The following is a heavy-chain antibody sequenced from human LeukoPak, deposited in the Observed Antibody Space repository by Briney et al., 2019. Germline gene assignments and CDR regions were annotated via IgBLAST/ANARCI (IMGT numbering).Heavy chain of an antibody. J-gene: IGHJ4*02. CDR2: ISSNGGST. D-gene: IGHD2-2*01. CDR3: AREVPAAVAYFDY. Sequence: GGSLRLSCAASGFTFSNFAMHWVRQAPGKGLEYVSAISSNGGSTYYANSVRARFTISRDNSKNTLYLQMGSLRAEDMAVYYCAREVPAAVAYFDYWGQGTLVTVSS. V-gene: IGHV3-64*01. CDR1: GFTFSNFA.